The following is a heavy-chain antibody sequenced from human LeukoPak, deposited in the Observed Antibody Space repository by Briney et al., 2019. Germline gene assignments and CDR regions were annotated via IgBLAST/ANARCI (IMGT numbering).Heavy chain of an antibody. CDR1: GFTFSNYN. CDR3: ARATQYCGGDCYSFDY. CDR2: ISSSSSTI. J-gene: IGHJ4*02. Sequence: GGSLRLSCAASGFTFSNYNMNWVRQAPGKGLEWVSYISSSSSTIYYADSVKGRFTISRDNAKNSLYLQMNSLRAEDTAVYYCARATQYCGGDCYSFDYWGQGTLVTVSS. V-gene: IGHV3-48*04. D-gene: IGHD2-21*01.